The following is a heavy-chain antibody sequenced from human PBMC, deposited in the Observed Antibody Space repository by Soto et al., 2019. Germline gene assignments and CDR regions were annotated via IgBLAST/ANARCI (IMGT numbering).Heavy chain of an antibody. CDR2: ISGGGGST. V-gene: IGHV3-23*01. Sequence: HPGGSLRLSCAASGFTFSNYAMNWVRQAPGKGLEWISAISGGGGSTYYADSVKGRFTISRDNSKNTLYLQMNSLRAEDTAVYYCAKDPSSYCFHFDYRGQGTLVPVSS. D-gene: IGHD5-18*01. CDR1: GFTFSNYA. CDR3: AKDPSSYCFHFDY. J-gene: IGHJ4*02.